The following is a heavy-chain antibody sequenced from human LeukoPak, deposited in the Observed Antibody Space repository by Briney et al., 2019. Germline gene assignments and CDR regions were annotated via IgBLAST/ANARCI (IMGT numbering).Heavy chain of an antibody. CDR1: GFTFSSYA. Sequence: PGRSLRLSCAASGFTFSSYAMHWVRQAPGKGLEWVAVISYDGSNKYYADSVKGRFTISRDNAKNSLYLQMNSLRAEDTAVYYCARESELGISFDYWGQGTLVTVSS. J-gene: IGHJ4*02. CDR2: ISYDGSNK. CDR3: ARESELGISFDY. D-gene: IGHD7-27*01. V-gene: IGHV3-30-3*01.